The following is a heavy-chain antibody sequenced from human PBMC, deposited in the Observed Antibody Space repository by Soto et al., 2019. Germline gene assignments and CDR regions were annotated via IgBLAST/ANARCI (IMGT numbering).Heavy chain of an antibody. V-gene: IGHV3-30-3*01. CDR1: GFTFSSYA. D-gene: IGHD5-12*01. J-gene: IGHJ4*02. CDR3: ASSGGYPAYFDY. CDR2: ISYDGSNK. Sequence: GESLKISCAASGFTFSSYAMHWVRQAPGKGLEWVAVISYDGSNKYYADSVKGRFTISRDNSKNTLYLQMNSLRAEDTAVYYCASSGGYPAYFDYWGQGTLVTVSS.